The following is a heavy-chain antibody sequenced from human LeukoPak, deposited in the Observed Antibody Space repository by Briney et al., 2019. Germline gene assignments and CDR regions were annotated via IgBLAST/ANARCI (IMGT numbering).Heavy chain of an antibody. D-gene: IGHD3-22*01. CDR1: GGSISSYY. Sequence: ASETLSLTCTVSGGSISSYYWSWIRQPAGKGLEWIGRIYTSGSTNFSPSLKTRVTMSVDTSKNQFSLKLSSVTAADTAVYYCARSRYESSVPFFDVWGQGTLVTVSS. CDR3: ARSRYESSVPFFDV. CDR2: IYTSGST. V-gene: IGHV4-4*07. J-gene: IGHJ1*01.